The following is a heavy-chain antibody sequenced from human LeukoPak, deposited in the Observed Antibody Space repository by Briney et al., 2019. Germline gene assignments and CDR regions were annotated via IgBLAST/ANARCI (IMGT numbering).Heavy chain of an antibody. CDR2: IYTSGST. CDR3: AREYDDYSSSSLYYYYYMDV. V-gene: IGHV4-61*02. D-gene: IGHD6-6*01. Sequence: SETLSLTCTVSGGSISSGSYYWSWIRQPAGKGLEWIGRIYTSGSTNYNPSLKSRVTTSVDTSKNQFSLKLSSVTAADTAVYYCAREYDDYSSSSLYYYYYMDVWGKGTTVTVSS. J-gene: IGHJ6*03. CDR1: GGSISSGSYY.